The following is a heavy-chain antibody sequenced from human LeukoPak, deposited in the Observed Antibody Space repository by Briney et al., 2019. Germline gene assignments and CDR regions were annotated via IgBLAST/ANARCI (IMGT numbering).Heavy chain of an antibody. J-gene: IGHJ4*02. V-gene: IGHV3-9*01. CDR1: GFTFSSYA. CDR2: ISWNSGSI. D-gene: IGHD4-17*01. CDR3: AKGYYGKEYYFDY. Sequence: TGGSLRLSCAASGFTFSSYAMSWVRQAPGKGLEWVSGISWNSGSIGYADSVKGRFTISRDNAKNSLYLQMNSLRAEDTALYYCAKGYYGKEYYFDYWGQGTLVTVSS.